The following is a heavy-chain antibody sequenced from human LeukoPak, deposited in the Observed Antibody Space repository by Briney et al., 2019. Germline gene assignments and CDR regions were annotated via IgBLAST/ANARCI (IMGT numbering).Heavy chain of an antibody. V-gene: IGHV3-23*01. CDR3: AKDPTGYYSYFDY. CDR2: ISGSGGST. Sequence: GGSLRLSCAASGFTVSSNYMSWVRQAPGKGLEWVSAISGSGGSTYYADSVKGRFTISRDNSKNTLYLQMNSPRAEDTAVYYCAKDPTGYYSYFDYWGQGTLVTVSS. J-gene: IGHJ4*02. D-gene: IGHD3-9*01. CDR1: GFTVSSNY.